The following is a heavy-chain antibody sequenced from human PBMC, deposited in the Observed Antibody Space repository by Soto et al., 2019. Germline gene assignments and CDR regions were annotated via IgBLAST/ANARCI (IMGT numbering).Heavy chain of an antibody. D-gene: IGHD6-6*01. CDR3: ARDKTARPEGWFDP. CDR2: IIPIFGPA. V-gene: IGHV1-69*06. J-gene: IGHJ5*02. CDR1: GGTFSSYA. Sequence: QVQLVQSGAEVKKPGSSVKVSCKASGGTFSSYAISWVRQAPGQGLEWMGGIIPIFGPANYAQKFQGRVTITADKSTGIAYMVLGSLRSEDTAVYYCARDKTARPEGWFDPWGQGTLVTFSS.